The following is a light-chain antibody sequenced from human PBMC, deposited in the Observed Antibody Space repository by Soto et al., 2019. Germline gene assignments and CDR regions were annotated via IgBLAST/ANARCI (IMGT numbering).Light chain of an antibody. CDR1: SSDVGYYNS. V-gene: IGLV2-8*01. CDR3: RSYAGSNNVV. J-gene: IGLJ3*02. Sequence: QSALTQPPSASGSPGQSVTISCTGTSSDVGYYNSVSWYQQHPGKAPKLMIYEVIERPSGVPDHFSGSKYGNTASLTVAGLQAEDEADYYCRSYAGSNNVVFGGGTQLTVL. CDR2: EVI.